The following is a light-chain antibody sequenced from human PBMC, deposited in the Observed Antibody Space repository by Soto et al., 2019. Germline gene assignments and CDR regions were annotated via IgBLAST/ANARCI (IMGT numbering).Light chain of an antibody. J-gene: IGKJ5*01. CDR2: TTS. CDR1: QAINRW. V-gene: IGKV1-12*01. Sequence: DIQMTQSPSFMSASVGDRVTVTCRASQAINRWLAWYQQKPGKAPKLLVYTTSTLASGVPSRFSGSGSGTDFTLTISSLQPEDFATYYCQQANTFPITFGQGTRREIK. CDR3: QQANTFPIT.